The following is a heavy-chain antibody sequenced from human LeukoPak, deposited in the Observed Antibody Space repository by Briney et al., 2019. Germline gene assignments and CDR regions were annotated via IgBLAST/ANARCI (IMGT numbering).Heavy chain of an antibody. Sequence: PGGSLRLSCAASGFTFSSYSMNWVRQAPGKGLEWVSYISSSSSTIYYADSVKGRFTISRDNAKNSLYLQMNSLGAEDTAVYYCARENGQADYWGQGTLVTVSS. CDR1: GFTFSSYS. CDR2: ISSSSSTI. J-gene: IGHJ4*02. D-gene: IGHD2-8*01. CDR3: ARENGQADY. V-gene: IGHV3-48*04.